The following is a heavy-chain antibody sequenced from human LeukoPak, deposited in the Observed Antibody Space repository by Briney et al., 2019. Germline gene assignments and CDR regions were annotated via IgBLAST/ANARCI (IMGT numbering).Heavy chain of an antibody. D-gene: IGHD1-26*01. CDR1: GGSISSSSYY. V-gene: IGHV4-39*01. CDR2: IYYSGST. Sequence: SETLSLTCTVSGGSISSSSYYWGWIRQPPGKGLEWIGSIYYSGSTHYNPSLRSRVTISVDTSKNQFSLNLSSVPAADTAVYYCARQSTYSGSYRDAFDMWGQGTMVTVSS. CDR3: ARQSTYSGSYRDAFDM. J-gene: IGHJ3*02.